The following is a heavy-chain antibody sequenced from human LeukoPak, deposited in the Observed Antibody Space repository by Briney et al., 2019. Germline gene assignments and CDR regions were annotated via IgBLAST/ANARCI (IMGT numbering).Heavy chain of an antibody. V-gene: IGHV3-23*01. CDR2: ISGSGGST. CDR3: ATLGDDTNGYGDH. Sequence: GGSLRLSCAASGFTFSSYGMSWVRQAPGKGLEWVSAISGSGGSTYYADSVKGRFTISRDNAKNSLSLQMNSLRDEDTAVYYCATLGDDTNGYGDHWGQGTLVTVSS. J-gene: IGHJ4*02. CDR1: GFTFSSYG. D-gene: IGHD3-22*01.